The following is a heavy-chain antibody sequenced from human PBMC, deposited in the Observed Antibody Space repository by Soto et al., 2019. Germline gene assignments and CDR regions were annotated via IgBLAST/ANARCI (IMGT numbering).Heavy chain of an antibody. CDR1: GGSFSGYY. J-gene: IGHJ4*02. CDR2: INHSGNT. V-gene: IGHV4-34*01. D-gene: IGHD2-21*02. CDR3: AREGVVTRLLDY. Sequence: QVQLQQWGAGLLQPSETLSLTCAVYGGSFSGYYWSWIRQPPGKVLAWIGEINHSGNTNYKPSLKRRVTISVETSKKPFALKLSSVTAADTAVSYCAREGVVTRLLDYWVQGTLVTVSS.